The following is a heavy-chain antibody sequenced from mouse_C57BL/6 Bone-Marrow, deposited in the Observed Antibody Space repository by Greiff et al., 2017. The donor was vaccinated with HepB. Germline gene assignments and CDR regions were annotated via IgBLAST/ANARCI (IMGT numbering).Heavy chain of an antibody. CDR1: GFNIKDDY. J-gene: IGHJ2*01. V-gene: IGHV14-4*01. CDR3: TLRDY. Sequence: VHVKQSGAELVRPGASVKLSCTASGFNIKDDYMHWVKQRPEQGLEWIGWIDPEDGDTEYASKFQGKATITADTSSNTAYLQLSSLTSEDTAVYYCTLRDYWGQGTTLTVSS. CDR2: IDPEDGDT.